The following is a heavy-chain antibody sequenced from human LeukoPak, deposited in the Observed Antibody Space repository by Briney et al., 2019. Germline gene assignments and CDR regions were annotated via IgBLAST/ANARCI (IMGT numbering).Heavy chain of an antibody. CDR3: VRGRSIAVAGRNIAPLDNDY. CDR1: GYTFTGYY. J-gene: IGHJ4*02. Sequence: ASVKVSCKASGYTFTGYYMHWVRQAPGQGLEWMGWINPNSSGANYAQKCQGTVPMTRDTSISTAYMELSRLRSDDTAVYYCVRGRSIAVAGRNIAPLDNDYWGQGTLVTVSS. CDR2: INPNSSGA. D-gene: IGHD6-19*01. V-gene: IGHV1-2*02.